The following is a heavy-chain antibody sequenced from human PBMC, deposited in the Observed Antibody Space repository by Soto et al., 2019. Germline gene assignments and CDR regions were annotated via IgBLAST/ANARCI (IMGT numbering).Heavy chain of an antibody. D-gene: IGHD2-8*01. Sequence: EVQLLESGGGLVRPGGSLRLSCAASGFTFSSYAMSWVRQAPGKGLEWVSSITDGYGNTYYADSVKGRFTISRDNSKNTLYLQMNSLRAEDTAIYYCAKDHCTFSKCIEGFDYWGQGTLVTVSS. CDR1: GFTFSSYA. CDR3: AKDHCTFSKCIEGFDY. J-gene: IGHJ4*02. CDR2: ITDGYGNT. V-gene: IGHV3-23*01.